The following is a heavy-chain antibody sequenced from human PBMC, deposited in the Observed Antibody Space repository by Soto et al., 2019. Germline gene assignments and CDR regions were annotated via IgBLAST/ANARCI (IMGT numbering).Heavy chain of an antibody. J-gene: IGHJ4*02. CDR3: ARDASGLEQQLVPRIFDY. V-gene: IGHV3-48*01. CDR2: ISSSSSTI. Sequence: GGSLRLSCAASGFTFSSYNMNWVRQAPGKGLEWVSYISSSSSTIYYADSVKGRFTISRDNAKNSLYLQMNSLRAEDTAVYYCARDASGLEQQLVPRIFDYWGQGTLVTVSS. D-gene: IGHD6-13*01. CDR1: GFTFSSYN.